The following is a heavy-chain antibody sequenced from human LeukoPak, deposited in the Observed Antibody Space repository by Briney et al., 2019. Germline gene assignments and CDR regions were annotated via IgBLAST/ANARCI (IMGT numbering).Heavy chain of an antibody. J-gene: IGHJ4*02. Sequence: GGSLRLSCSASGFTFSTYFMRWVRQAPGKGLEYVSAISSNGGSTYYADSVKGRLTISRDNSKNTLYLQMSSLRAEDTAVYHCVKDDSYYYDSSGYPHWGQGTLVTVSS. V-gene: IGHV3-64D*09. CDR2: ISSNGGST. CDR3: VKDDSYYYDSSGYPH. CDR1: GFTFSTYF. D-gene: IGHD3-22*01.